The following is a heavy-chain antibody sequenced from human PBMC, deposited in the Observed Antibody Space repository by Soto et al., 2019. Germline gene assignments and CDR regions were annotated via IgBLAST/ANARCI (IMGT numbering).Heavy chain of an antibody. CDR1: GFTFSSYA. V-gene: IGHV3-23*01. J-gene: IGHJ4*02. D-gene: IGHD3-16*02. CDR2: ISGSGGST. CDR3: AKDVMISFGGVIVIRLDY. Sequence: GGSLRLSCAASGFTFSSYAMSWVRQAPGKGLEWVSAISGSGGSTYYADSVKGRFTISRDNSKNTLYLQMNSLRAEDTAVYYCAKDVMISFGGVIVIRLDYWGQGTLVTVSS.